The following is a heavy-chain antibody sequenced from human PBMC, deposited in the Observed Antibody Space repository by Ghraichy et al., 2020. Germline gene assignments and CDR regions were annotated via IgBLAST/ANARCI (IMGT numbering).Heavy chain of an antibody. CDR2: TYYRSKWYN. J-gene: IGHJ3*02. V-gene: IGHV6-1*01. CDR1: GDSVSSNSAA. D-gene: IGHD6-13*01. CDR3: AGGGFIAAAGTRAFDI. Sequence: SQTLSLTCAISGDSVSSNSAAWNWIRQSPSRGLEWLGRTYYRSKWYNDYAVSVKSRITINPDTSKNQFSLQLNSVTPEDTAVYYCAGGGFIAAAGTRAFDIWGQGTMVTVSS.